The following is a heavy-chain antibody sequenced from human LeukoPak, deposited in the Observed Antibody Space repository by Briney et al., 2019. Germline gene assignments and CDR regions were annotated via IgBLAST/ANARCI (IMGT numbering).Heavy chain of an antibody. Sequence: SETLSLTCTVSGGSISSSSYYWGWIRQPPGKGLEWIGSIYYSGSTYYNPSLKSRVTISVDTSKNRFSLKLSSVTAADTAVCYCARAPGRRSTIFGVVSVCFDPWGQGTLVTVSS. V-gene: IGHV4-39*07. CDR3: ARAPGRRSTIFGVVSVCFDP. CDR1: GGSISSSSYY. D-gene: IGHD3-3*01. CDR2: IYYSGST. J-gene: IGHJ5*02.